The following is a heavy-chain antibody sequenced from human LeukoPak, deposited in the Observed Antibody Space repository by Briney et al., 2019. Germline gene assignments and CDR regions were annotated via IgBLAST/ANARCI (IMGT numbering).Heavy chain of an antibody. CDR2: ISWNSGSI. Sequence: PGGSLRLSCAASGFTFDDYAMHWVRQAPGKGLEWVSGISWNSGSIGYADSVKGRFTISRDNSKNSLYLQMNSLRAEDTALYYCAKDRSSGWYGGVDYWGQGTLVTVSS. J-gene: IGHJ4*02. CDR3: AKDRSSGWYGGVDY. CDR1: GFTFDDYA. V-gene: IGHV3-9*01. D-gene: IGHD6-19*01.